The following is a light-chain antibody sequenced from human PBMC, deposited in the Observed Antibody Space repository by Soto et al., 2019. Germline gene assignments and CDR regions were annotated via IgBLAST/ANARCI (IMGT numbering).Light chain of an antibody. CDR1: QNIRSSY. CDR2: GAS. J-gene: IGKJ2*01. Sequence: EIVLTQSPGTLSLSPGDRATLSCRASQNIRSSYVAWYQQKPGQAPRLLIYGASSRLTGIPDRFSGSGSATEFTLSISRLEPEDFAVYYCQQYFSSPYTFGQGTKLEIK. CDR3: QQYFSSPYT. V-gene: IGKV3-20*01.